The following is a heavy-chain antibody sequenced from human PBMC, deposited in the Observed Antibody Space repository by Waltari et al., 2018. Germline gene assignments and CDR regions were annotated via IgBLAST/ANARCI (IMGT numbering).Heavy chain of an antibody. CDR3: ARDIGGLAVAEMHYYYYYMDV. D-gene: IGHD6-19*01. V-gene: IGHV3-21*01. CDR1: GFTFSSYS. CDR2: ISSSSSYI. J-gene: IGHJ6*03. Sequence: EVQLVESGGGLVKPGGSLRLSCAASGFTFSSYSMNWVRQAPGKGLEWVSSISSSSSYIYHADSVKGRFTISRDNAKNSLYLQMNSLRAEDTAVYYCARDIGGLAVAEMHYYYYYMDVWGKGTTVTVSS.